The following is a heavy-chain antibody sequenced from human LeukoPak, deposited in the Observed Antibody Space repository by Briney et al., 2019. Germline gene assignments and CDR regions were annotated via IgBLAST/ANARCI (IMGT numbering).Heavy chain of an antibody. J-gene: IGHJ6*02. V-gene: IGHV4-34*01. CDR3: ARGAYGPRKPYYYGMDV. CDR1: GGSFSGYY. D-gene: IGHD3-10*01. Sequence: SETLSLTCAVYGGSFSGYYWSWIRQPPGKGLEWFGEINHSGSTNYNPSLKSRVTISVDTSKNQFSLKLSSVTAADTAVYYCARGAYGPRKPYYYGMDVWGQGTTVTVSS. CDR2: INHSGST.